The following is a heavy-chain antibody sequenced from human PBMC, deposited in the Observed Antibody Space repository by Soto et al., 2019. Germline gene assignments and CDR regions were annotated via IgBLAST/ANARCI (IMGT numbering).Heavy chain of an antibody. CDR3: ARDRKYFEGWFDP. J-gene: IGHJ5*02. CDR1: GGSISSGDYY. Sequence: QVQLQESGPGLVKPSQTLSLTCTVSGGSISSGDYYWSWIRQPPGKGLEWIGYIYYSGSTYYNPSLKSRVTISVDPSKNQFSLKLSSVTAADTAVYYCARDRKYFEGWFDPWGQGTLVTVSS. CDR2: IYYSGST. D-gene: IGHD3-9*01. V-gene: IGHV4-30-4*01.